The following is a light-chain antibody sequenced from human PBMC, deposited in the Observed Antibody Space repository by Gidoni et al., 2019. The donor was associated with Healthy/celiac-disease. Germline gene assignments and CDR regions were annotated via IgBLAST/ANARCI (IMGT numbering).Light chain of an antibody. CDR3: QQYNNYPFT. CDR2: RAS. J-gene: IGKJ3*01. Sequence: DIQMTQSPSTLSASVGDRVTITCRASQSISSWLAWYQQKPGKAPKFRIYRASSLESGVPSRFSGSVSGTEFTLTSSSLQPDDFATYYCQQYNNYPFTFGPGTKVDIK. CDR1: QSISSW. V-gene: IGKV1-5*03.